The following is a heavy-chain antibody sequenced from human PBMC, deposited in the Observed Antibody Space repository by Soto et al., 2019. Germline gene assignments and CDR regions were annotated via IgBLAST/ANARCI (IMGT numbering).Heavy chain of an antibody. CDR3: ARDVFTYYYGSGTFGGWFDP. CDR2: ISAYNGNT. J-gene: IGHJ5*02. CDR1: GYTFTSYG. Sequence: QVQLVQSGAEVKKPGASVKVSCKASGYTFTSYGISWVRQAPGQGLEWMGWISAYNGNTNYAQKFQGRVTITADKSTSTAYMELSSLRSEDTAVYYCARDVFTYYYGSGTFGGWFDPWGQGTLVTVSS. D-gene: IGHD3-10*01. V-gene: IGHV1-18*04.